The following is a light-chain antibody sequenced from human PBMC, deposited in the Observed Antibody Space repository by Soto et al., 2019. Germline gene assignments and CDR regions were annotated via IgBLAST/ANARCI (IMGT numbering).Light chain of an antibody. V-gene: IGKV3-15*01. CDR1: QCVSSN. CDR3: QQYNNWPPWT. J-gene: IGKJ1*01. CDR2: GAS. Sequence: EIVMTQSPATLSVSPGERASLSCRASQCVSSNLAWYQYAPGQAPRLLIYGASTRATGIPARFSGSGSGTEFTLTISSLQSEDFAVYYCQQYNNWPPWTFGQGTKVDIK.